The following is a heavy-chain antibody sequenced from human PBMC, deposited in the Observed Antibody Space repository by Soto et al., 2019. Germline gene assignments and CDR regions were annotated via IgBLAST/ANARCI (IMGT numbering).Heavy chain of an antibody. CDR1: GFSFRDYD. CDR3: ARAYLGRLPRRADYYYAMDV. Sequence: EVQLVESGGGSVQPGESLRLSCAASGFSFRDYDMHWVRQRKGKGLEWVSALGAARDPYYVGSVKGRFSVSRDNAQNSLFLQVNNLGVDDTAVYFCARAYLGRLPRRADYYYAMDVWGRGTTVTVSS. J-gene: IGHJ6*02. CDR2: LGAARDP. D-gene: IGHD1-26*01. V-gene: IGHV3-13*05.